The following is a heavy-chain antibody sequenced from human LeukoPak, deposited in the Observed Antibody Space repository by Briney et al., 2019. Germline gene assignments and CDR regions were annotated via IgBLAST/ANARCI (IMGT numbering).Heavy chain of an antibody. CDR1: GDSISSRTYY. D-gene: IGHD3-10*01. J-gene: IGHJ4*02. Sequence: PSETLSLTCTVSGDSISSRTYYWGWIRQPPGKGLEWIGIIYYTGSTYYDPSLKSRITLSVDTSRNQFSLRLSSVTAADTAVYYCASFYGSGSWTYYYFDSWGQGTLVTVSS. V-gene: IGHV4-39*01. CDR2: IYYTGST. CDR3: ASFYGSGSWTYYYFDS.